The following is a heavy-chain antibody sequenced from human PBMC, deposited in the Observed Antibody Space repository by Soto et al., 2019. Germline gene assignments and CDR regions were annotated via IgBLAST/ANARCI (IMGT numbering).Heavy chain of an antibody. CDR3: AGSSGYSGYDWVN. CDR2: IYYSGST. V-gene: IGHV4-59*08. J-gene: IGHJ4*02. D-gene: IGHD5-12*01. CDR1: GGSISSYY. Sequence: SETLSLTCTVSGGSISSYYWSWIRQPPGKGLEWIGYIYYSGSTNYNPSLKSRVTISVDTSKNQFSLKLSSVTAADTAVYYCAGSSGYSGYDWVNWGQGTLVTVSS.